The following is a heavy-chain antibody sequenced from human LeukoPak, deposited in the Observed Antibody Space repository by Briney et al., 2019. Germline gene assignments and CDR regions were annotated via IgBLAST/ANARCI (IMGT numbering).Heavy chain of an antibody. V-gene: IGHV4-59*01. D-gene: IGHD6-13*01. CDR2: IYYSGST. CDR3: ARGGSSWYGVYYYGMDV. CDR1: GGSISSYY. J-gene: IGHJ6*02. Sequence: PSETLSLTCTVSGGSISSYYWSWIRQPPGKGLEWIGYIYYSGSTNYNPSLKSRVTISVDTSKNQFSLKLSSVTAADTAVYYCARGGSSWYGVYYYGMDVWGQGTTVTVSS.